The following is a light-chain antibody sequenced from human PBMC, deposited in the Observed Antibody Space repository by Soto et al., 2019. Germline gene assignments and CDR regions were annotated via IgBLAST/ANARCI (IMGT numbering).Light chain of an antibody. J-gene: IGKJ1*01. CDR2: GAS. CDR1: QSASIND. Sequence: EIVLTQSPGTLSLSPGERATLSCRASQSASINDLAWYQQKPGQAPRLLIYGASSRATGIPDRFSGSGSGTDFTLTISRLEPEDFAVYYCQQFGNSLWTFGQGTNVEIK. CDR3: QQFGNSLWT. V-gene: IGKV3-20*01.